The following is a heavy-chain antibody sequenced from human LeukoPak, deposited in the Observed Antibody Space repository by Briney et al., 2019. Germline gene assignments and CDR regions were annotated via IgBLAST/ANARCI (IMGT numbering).Heavy chain of an antibody. CDR3: ARESRYSSANWFDP. J-gene: IGHJ5*02. V-gene: IGHV1-18*01. D-gene: IGHD6-19*01. CDR1: GYTFTSYG. Sequence: ASVKVSCKASGYTFTSYGISWVRQAPGQGLEWMGWISAYNGNTNYAQKLQGRVTMTTDTSTSTAYMELRSLRSDDTAVYYCARESRYSSANWFDPWGQGALVTVSS. CDR2: ISAYNGNT.